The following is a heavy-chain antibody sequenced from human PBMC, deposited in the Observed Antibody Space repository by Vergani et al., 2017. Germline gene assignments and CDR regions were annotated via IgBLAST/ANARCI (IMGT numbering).Heavy chain of an antibody. CDR2: IIPILGIA. CDR1: GGTFSSYT. V-gene: IGHV1-69*04. CDR3: ARGQLHDYYYGMDV. J-gene: IGHJ6*02. D-gene: IGHD1-1*01. Sequence: QVQLVQSGAEVKKPGASVKVSCKASGGTFSSYTISWVRQAPGQGLEWMGRIIPILGIANYAQKFQGRVTITADKSTSTAYMELSRLRSDDTAVYYCARGQLHDYYYGMDVWGQGTTVTVSS.